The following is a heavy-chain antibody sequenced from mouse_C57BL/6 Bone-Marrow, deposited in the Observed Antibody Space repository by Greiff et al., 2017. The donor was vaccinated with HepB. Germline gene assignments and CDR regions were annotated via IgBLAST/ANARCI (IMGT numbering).Heavy chain of an antibody. J-gene: IGHJ4*01. CDR3: ASYYDGYFYAMDY. V-gene: IGHV14-3*01. Sequence: VQLKESVAELVRPGASVKLSCTASGFNIKNTYMHWVKQRPEQGLEWIGRIDPANGNTKYAPKFQGKATITADTSSNTAYLQLSSLTSEDTAIYYCASYYDGYFYAMDYWGQGTSVTVSS. D-gene: IGHD2-3*01. CDR1: GFNIKNTY. CDR2: IDPANGNT.